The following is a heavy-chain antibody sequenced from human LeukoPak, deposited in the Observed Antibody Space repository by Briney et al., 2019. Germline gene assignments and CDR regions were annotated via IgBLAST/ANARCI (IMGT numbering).Heavy chain of an antibody. D-gene: IGHD5-18*01. CDR1: GYSINRNYF. V-gene: IGHV4-38-2*02. J-gene: IGHJ6*03. CDR2: VYQSGGT. Sequence: SETLSLTCTVPGYSINRNYFWGWIRQPPGKGLEWIGSVYQSGGTYYNPSLKSRVTISVDTSKNQFSLKLSSVTAADTAVYYCARTTEGGYTYDYFYYYYMDVWGKGTTVTISS. CDR3: ARTTEGGYTYDYFYYYYMDV.